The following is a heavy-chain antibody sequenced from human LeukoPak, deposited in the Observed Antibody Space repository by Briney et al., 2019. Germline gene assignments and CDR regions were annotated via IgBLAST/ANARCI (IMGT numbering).Heavy chain of an antibody. V-gene: IGHV1-46*01. CDR3: AAGAAAGTGVNY. CDR2: INPSGGST. Sequence: ASVTVSCKASGYTFSSYYIYWVRQAPGQGLQWMGIINPSGGSTSYAQKFQGRVTMTRDTSTSTVYMQLSSLRSEDTAVYYCAAGAAAGTGVNYWGQGTLVTVSS. CDR1: GYTFSSYY. D-gene: IGHD6-13*01. J-gene: IGHJ4*02.